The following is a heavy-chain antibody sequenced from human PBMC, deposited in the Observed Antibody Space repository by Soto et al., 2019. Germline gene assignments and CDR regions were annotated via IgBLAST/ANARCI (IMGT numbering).Heavy chain of an antibody. V-gene: IGHV3-21*01. CDR3: ARESEDLTSNFDY. CDR1: GFNLTRYS. J-gene: IGHJ4*02. Sequence: GSLGLSSEYSGFNLTRYSMNWVRHAPGKGLEWVSSISSTTNYIYYADSMKGRFTVSRDNAKNSVYPEMNSLSAEDTAVYYWARESEDLTSNFDYWGQGTLVTVSS. CDR2: ISSTTNYI.